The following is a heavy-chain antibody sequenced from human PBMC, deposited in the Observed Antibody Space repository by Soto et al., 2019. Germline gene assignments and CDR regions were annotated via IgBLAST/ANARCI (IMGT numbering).Heavy chain of an antibody. Sequence: GGSLRLSCAASGFTFSSYEMNWVRQAPGKGLEWVSYISSSGSTIYYADSVKARFTISRDNAKNSLYLQMNSLRAEDTAVYYCARDHKGGYYYYGMDVWGQGTTVTVSS. J-gene: IGHJ6*02. CDR2: ISSSGSTI. V-gene: IGHV3-48*03. CDR3: ARDHKGGYYYYGMDV. CDR1: GFTFSSYE.